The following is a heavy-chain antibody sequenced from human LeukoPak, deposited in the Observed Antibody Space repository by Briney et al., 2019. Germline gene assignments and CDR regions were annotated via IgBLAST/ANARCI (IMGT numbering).Heavy chain of an antibody. D-gene: IGHD5-18*01. CDR2: IYYSGST. CDR3: ARGRYSYYFDY. Sequence: SETLSLTCTVFGGSISSYYWSWIRQPPGKGLEWIGYIYYSGSTNYNPSLKSRVTISVDTSKNQFSLKLSSVTAADTAVYYCARGRYSYYFDYWGQGTLVTVSS. J-gene: IGHJ4*02. CDR1: GGSISSYY. V-gene: IGHV4-59*01.